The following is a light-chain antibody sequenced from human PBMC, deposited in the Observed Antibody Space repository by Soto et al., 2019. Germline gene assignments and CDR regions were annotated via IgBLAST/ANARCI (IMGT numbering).Light chain of an antibody. Sequence: QSVLTPPPSVSGAPGQRVTISCTESSSNIGAGYDVHWYQQLPGTAPKLLIYGNSNRPSGVPDRFSGSKSGTSASLAITGLQAEDEADYYCQSYDSSRSGWVFGGGTKLTVL. CDR1: SSNIGAGYD. J-gene: IGLJ3*02. CDR3: QSYDSSRSGWV. V-gene: IGLV1-40*01. CDR2: GNS.